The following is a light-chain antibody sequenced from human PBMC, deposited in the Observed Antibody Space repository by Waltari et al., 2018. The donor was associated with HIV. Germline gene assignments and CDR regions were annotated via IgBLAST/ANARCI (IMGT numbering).Light chain of an antibody. J-gene: IGKJ4*01. V-gene: IGKV1-9*01. CDR3: QQLNSYPHT. CDR2: IAS. Sequence: DIQLTQSPSFLSASVGDRVTITCRASQGISTYLAWYQQKPGKAPNLLIYIASTLQSVVPSRFSGSGSGTEFTLTISSLQPEDFATYYCQQLNSYPHTFGGGTKVEIK. CDR1: QGISTY.